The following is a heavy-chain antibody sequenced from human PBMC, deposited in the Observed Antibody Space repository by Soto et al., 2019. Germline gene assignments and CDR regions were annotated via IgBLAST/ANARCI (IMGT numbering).Heavy chain of an antibody. V-gene: IGHV2-5*02. Sequence: QITLKESGPTLVKPTQTLTLTCTFSGFSLSTSGVGVGWIRQPPGKALEWLGIIYWDDDKRYSPSLKSRLTXXXXXXXXXXXXXXXXXXXXXXXXXXXXXXXXXXXFVATWGQGTLVTVSS. J-gene: IGHJ5*02. CDR1: GFSLSTSGVG. CDR2: IYWDDDK. D-gene: IGHD5-12*01. CDR3: XXXXXXXXFVAT.